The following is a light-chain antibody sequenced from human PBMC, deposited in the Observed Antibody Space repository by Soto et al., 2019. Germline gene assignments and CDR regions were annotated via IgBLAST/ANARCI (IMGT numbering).Light chain of an antibody. J-gene: IGKJ1*01. CDR1: QTIANY. CDR3: QQSYNTPRT. CDR2: AAS. Sequence: IKMTQAPSSLPASDGDRVTITCRASQTIANYLNWYQQRPGKAPNLLISAASTLQSGVPSRFSGSGSGTDFTLTITSLQPEDFATYYCQQSYNTPRTFGQGTKVDI. V-gene: IGKV1-39*01.